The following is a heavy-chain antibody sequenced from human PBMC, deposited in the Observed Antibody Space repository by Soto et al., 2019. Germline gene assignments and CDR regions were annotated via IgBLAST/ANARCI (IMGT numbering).Heavy chain of an antibody. J-gene: IGHJ4*02. CDR2: INHSGST. D-gene: IGHD4-17*01. V-gene: IGHV4-34*01. CDR3: ARGLSSYGGNSGDY. CDR1: GGSFSGYY. Sequence: SETLSLTCAVYGGSFSGYYWSWIRQPPGKGLEWIGEINHSGSTNYNPSLKSRVTISVDTSKNQFSLKLSSVTAADTSVYYCARGLSSYGGNSGDYWGQGTLVTVSS.